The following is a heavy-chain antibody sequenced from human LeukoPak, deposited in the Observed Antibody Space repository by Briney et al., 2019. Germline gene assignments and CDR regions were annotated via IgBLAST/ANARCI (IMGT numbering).Heavy chain of an antibody. J-gene: IGHJ6*03. Sequence: GGSLRPSCAASAFTFTSYAMSWVRQAPGKGLEWVSGISGSGGTTYYADSVKGRFTISRDNSKNTLDLQMNSLRAEDTAVYYCAKSGVPSADQYYYYYMDVWGKGTTVTVSS. CDR2: ISGSGGTT. CDR3: AKSGVPSADQYYYYYMDV. V-gene: IGHV3-23*01. CDR1: AFTFTSYA. D-gene: IGHD2-2*01.